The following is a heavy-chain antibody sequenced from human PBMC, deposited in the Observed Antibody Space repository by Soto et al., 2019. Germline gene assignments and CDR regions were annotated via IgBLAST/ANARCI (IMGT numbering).Heavy chain of an antibody. J-gene: IGHJ4*02. Sequence: KPSETLSLTCTVSGGSVSSGSYYWSWIRQPPGKGLEWIGYIYYSGSTNYNPSLKSRVTISVDTSKNQFSLKLSSVTAADTAVYYCARWFAPAGTTWGGGFDYWGQGTLVTVSS. D-gene: IGHD1-7*01. CDR2: IYYSGST. CDR1: GGSVSSGSYY. CDR3: ARWFAPAGTTWGGGFDY. V-gene: IGHV4-61*01.